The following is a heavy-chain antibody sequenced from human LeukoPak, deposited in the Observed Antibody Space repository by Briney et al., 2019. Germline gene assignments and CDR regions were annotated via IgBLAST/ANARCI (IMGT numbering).Heavy chain of an antibody. Sequence: PSETLSLTCTVSGGSISSYYWSWIRRPAGKGLEWIGRIYTSGSTNYNPSLKSRVTMSVDTSKNQFSLKLSSVTAADTAVYYCARGTSYWYSSGPYYFDYWGQGTLVTVSS. CDR1: GGSISSYY. CDR2: IYTSGST. V-gene: IGHV4-4*07. J-gene: IGHJ4*02. CDR3: ARGTSYWYSSGPYYFDY. D-gene: IGHD6-19*01.